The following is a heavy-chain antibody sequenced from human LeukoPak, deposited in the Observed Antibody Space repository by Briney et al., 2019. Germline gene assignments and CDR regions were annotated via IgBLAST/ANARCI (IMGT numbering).Heavy chain of an antibody. Sequence: PSETLSLTCTVSGGSISGYYWSWIRQPPGKGLEWIGFVYYSGHTNYNPSLKSRVTISLDTSKNQLSLRLSSVTAAGTAVYYRATPSYSSSWGTIDVWGQGTMVTVSS. CDR1: GGSISGYY. J-gene: IGHJ3*01. V-gene: IGHV4-59*08. CDR3: ATPSYSSSWGTIDV. D-gene: IGHD6-13*01. CDR2: VYYSGHT.